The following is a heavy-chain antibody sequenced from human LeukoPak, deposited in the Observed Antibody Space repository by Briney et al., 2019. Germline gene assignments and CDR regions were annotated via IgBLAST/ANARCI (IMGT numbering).Heavy chain of an antibody. Sequence: PGGSLRLSCADSGFTFSSYWMSWVRQAPGKGLEWVANIKEDGTDKNYVDSVKGRFTISGDNDKKSLYLQMNSLRAEDTAVYYCARGAEWRDYWGQGALVTVSS. D-gene: IGHD3-3*01. CDR3: ARGAEWRDY. J-gene: IGHJ4*02. CDR2: IKEDGTDK. V-gene: IGHV3-7*01. CDR1: GFTFSSYW.